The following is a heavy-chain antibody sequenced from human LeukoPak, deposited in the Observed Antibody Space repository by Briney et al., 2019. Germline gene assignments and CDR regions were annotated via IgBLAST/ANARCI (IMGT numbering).Heavy chain of an antibody. D-gene: IGHD1-26*01. CDR3: ARDLEKIVGATPDAY. CDR2: ISGSGGST. V-gene: IGHV3-23*01. J-gene: IGHJ4*02. Sequence: GGSLRLSCAASGFTFSSYAMSWVRQAPGKGLEWVSAISGSGGSTYYADSVKGRFTISRDNSKNTLYLQMNSLRAEDTAVYYCARDLEKIVGATPDAYWGQGTLVTVSS. CDR1: GFTFSSYA.